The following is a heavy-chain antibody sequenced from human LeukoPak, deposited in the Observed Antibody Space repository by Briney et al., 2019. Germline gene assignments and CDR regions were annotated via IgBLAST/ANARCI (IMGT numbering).Heavy chain of an antibody. D-gene: IGHD3-16*02. J-gene: IGHJ5*02. CDR2: ISSSGSAI. V-gene: IGHV3-11*01. Sequence: GGSLRLSCAASGLTFSDSYMIWIRQAPGKGLEWVSYISSSGSAIYYADSVKGRFTISRDNAKNSLSLQMNSLRAEDTAVYYCARVDRNWFDPWGQGTLVTVSS. CDR1: GLTFSDSY. CDR3: ARVDRNWFDP.